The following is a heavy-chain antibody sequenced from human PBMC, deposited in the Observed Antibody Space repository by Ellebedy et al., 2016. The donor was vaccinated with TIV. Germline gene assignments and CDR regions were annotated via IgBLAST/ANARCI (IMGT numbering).Heavy chain of an antibody. V-gene: IGHV1-69*05. CDR2: IIPIFGTA. CDR1: GGTFSSYA. D-gene: IGHD4-17*01. Sequence: ASVKVSCKASGGTFSSYAISWVRQAPGQGLEWMGGIIPIFGTANYAQKFQGRVTMTTDTSTSTAYMELRSLRSDDTAVYYCARFERGNGDYEYYYYYYGMDVWGQGTTVTVSS. CDR3: ARFERGNGDYEYYYYYYGMDV. J-gene: IGHJ6*02.